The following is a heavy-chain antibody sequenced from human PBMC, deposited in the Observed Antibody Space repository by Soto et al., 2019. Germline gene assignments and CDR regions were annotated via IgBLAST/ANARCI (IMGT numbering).Heavy chain of an antibody. Sequence: QITLKESGPTLVKPTQTLTLTCTFSVFSLTTRGVGVGWIRQPPGKALEWLALIYWDDDEGHSPFLKSRLNITKHPSKNPVVLTITNSDTVDTATYYCAQRPHGFSYYFDSWGQGTLVTVSS. J-gene: IGHJ4*02. CDR3: AQRPHGFSYYFDS. CDR1: VFSLTTRGVG. D-gene: IGHD3-10*01. V-gene: IGHV2-5*02. CDR2: IYWDDDE.